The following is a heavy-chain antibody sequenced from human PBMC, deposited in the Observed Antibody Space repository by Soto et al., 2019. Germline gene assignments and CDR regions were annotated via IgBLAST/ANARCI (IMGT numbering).Heavy chain of an antibody. Sequence: SETLSLTSTVSGGSFSTYYWSWVRQPPGKGLEWIGYIYDSVSTNYNPSLKSRISMSVDTSKNQFSLKLRSVTAADTAVYYCARDRLGLPIDFWGQGTLVTVSS. CDR1: GGSFSTYY. CDR3: ARDRLGLPIDF. J-gene: IGHJ4*02. D-gene: IGHD3-16*01. V-gene: IGHV4-59*01. CDR2: IYDSVST.